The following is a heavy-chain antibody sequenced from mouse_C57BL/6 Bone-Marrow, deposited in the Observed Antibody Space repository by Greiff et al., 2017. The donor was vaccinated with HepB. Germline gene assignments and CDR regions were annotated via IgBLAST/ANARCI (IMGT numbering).Heavy chain of an antibody. Sequence: EVKVEESGPGLVKPSQSLSLTCSVTGYSITSGYYWNWIRQFPGNKLEWRGYISYDGSNNYNPSLKNRISITRDTSKNQFFLKLNSVTTEDTATYYCAREIYSLAYWGQGTLVTVSA. D-gene: IGHD2-1*01. CDR1: GYSITSGYY. CDR2: ISYDGSN. CDR3: AREIYSLAY. V-gene: IGHV3-6*01. J-gene: IGHJ3*01.